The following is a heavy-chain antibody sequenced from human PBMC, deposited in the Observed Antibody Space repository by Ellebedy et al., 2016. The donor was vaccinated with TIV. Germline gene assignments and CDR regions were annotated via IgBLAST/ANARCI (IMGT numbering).Heavy chain of an antibody. CDR1: GFTFSSYS. CDR2: ISSSSSTI. V-gene: IGHV3-48*01. Sequence: GESLKISCAASGFTFSSYSMNWVRQAPGKGLEWVSYISSSSSTIYYADSVKGRFTISRDNAKNSLYLQMNSLRAEDTAVYYCAREVGLYYYYGMDVWGQGTTVTVSS. J-gene: IGHJ6*02. D-gene: IGHD1-26*01. CDR3: AREVGLYYYYGMDV.